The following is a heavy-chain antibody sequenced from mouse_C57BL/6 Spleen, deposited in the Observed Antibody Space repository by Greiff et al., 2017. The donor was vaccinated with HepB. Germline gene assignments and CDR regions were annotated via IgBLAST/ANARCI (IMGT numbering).Heavy chain of an antibody. J-gene: IGHJ1*03. CDR3: ARFHGNFWYFDV. V-gene: IGHV1-80*01. Sequence: VQLVESGAELVKPGASVKISCKASGYAFSSYWMNWVKQRPGKGLEWIGQIYPGDGDTNYNGKFKGKATLTADKSSSTAYMQLSSLTSEDSAVYFCARFHGNFWYFDVWGTGTTVTVSS. D-gene: IGHD2-1*01. CDR2: IYPGDGDT. CDR1: GYAFSSYW.